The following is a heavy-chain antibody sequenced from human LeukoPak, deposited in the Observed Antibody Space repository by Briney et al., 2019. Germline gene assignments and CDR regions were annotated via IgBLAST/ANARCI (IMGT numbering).Heavy chain of an antibody. V-gene: IGHV1-8*01. Sequence: ASVKVSCKASGYTFTSYDINWVRQATGQGLEWMGWMNPNSGNTGYAQKFQGRVTMTRNTSISTAYMELSSLRSEDTAVYYCAKQYSSSWYYGVNYYYYYYGMDVWGQGTTVTVSS. CDR2: MNPNSGNT. CDR1: GYTFTSYD. CDR3: AKQYSSSWYYGVNYYYYYYGMDV. D-gene: IGHD6-13*01. J-gene: IGHJ6*02.